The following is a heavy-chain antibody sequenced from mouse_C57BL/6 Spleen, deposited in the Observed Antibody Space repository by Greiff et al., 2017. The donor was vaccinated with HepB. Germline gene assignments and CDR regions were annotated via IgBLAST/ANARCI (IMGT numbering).Heavy chain of an antibody. CDR3: AAAYYSNYCAY. D-gene: IGHD2-5*01. CDR2: IDPSDSYT. V-gene: IGHV1-69*01. J-gene: IGHJ3*01. Sequence: VQLQQPGAELVMPGASVKLSCKASGYTFTSYWMHCVKQRPGQGLEWIGEIDPSDSYTNYNQKFKGKSTLTVDKSSSTAYMQLSSLTSEDSAVYYCAAAYYSNYCAYWGQGTLVTVSA. CDR1: GYTFTSYW.